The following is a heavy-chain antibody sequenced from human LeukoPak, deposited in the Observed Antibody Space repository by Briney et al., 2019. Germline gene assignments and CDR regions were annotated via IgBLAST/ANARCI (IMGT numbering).Heavy chain of an antibody. CDR1: GFTFSNYA. CDR3: ARELKYYYDSSGYYSDAFDI. Sequence: PGGSLRLSCAASGFTFSNYAMTWVRQAPGKGLEWVSVIGGTGGSTYYADSVKGRFTISRDNSKNTLYLQMNSLRAEDTAVYYCARELKYYYDSSGYYSDAFDIWGQGTMVTVSS. V-gene: IGHV3-23*01. CDR2: IGGTGGST. J-gene: IGHJ3*02. D-gene: IGHD3-22*01.